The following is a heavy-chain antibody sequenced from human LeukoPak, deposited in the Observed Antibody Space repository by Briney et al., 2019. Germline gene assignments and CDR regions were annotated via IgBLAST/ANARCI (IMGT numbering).Heavy chain of an antibody. Sequence: AGSLCLSCAASGFTFSTFARIWVRQPPGKGLEWVSRIFPSGGEIHYADSVRGRFTISRDNSKSTLSLQMNSLRAEDTAIYYCATYRQVLLPFESWGQGTLVTVSS. CDR3: ATYRQVLLPFES. J-gene: IGHJ4*02. CDR1: GFTFSTFA. V-gene: IGHV3-23*01. D-gene: IGHD2-8*02. CDR2: IFPSGGEI.